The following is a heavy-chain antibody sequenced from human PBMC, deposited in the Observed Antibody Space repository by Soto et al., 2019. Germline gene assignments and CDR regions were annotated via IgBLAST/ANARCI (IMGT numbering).Heavy chain of an antibody. D-gene: IGHD5-12*01. Sequence: QVHLQQWGAGLLKPSETLSLTCAVYGESFIGYYWTWIRQSPGKGLEWIGEINHGGSTNYNPSLKSRVTISIVTSKNQFSLKLTSVTAADTAVYYCARTDIVTTNWFDPWGQGTLVTVSS. V-gene: IGHV4-34*01. J-gene: IGHJ5*02. CDR1: GESFIGYY. CDR3: ARTDIVTTNWFDP. CDR2: INHGGST.